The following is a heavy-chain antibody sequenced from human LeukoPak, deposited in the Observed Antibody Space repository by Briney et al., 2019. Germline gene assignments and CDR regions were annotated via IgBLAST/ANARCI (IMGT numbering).Heavy chain of an antibody. V-gene: IGHV1-69*04. CDR2: IIPILGIA. CDR1: GGTFSSYA. J-gene: IGHJ4*02. Sequence: SVKVSCKASGGTFSSYAISWVRQAPGQGLEWMGRIIPILGIANYAQKFQGRVTITADKSTSTAYMELSSLRSEDTAVYYCASLAVAGTSGFGLVDYWGQGTLVTVSS. CDR3: ASLAVAGTSGFGLVDY. D-gene: IGHD6-19*01.